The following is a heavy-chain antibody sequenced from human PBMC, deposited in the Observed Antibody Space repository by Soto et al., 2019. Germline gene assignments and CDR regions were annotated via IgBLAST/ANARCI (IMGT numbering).Heavy chain of an antibody. CDR3: AKGGRQWLVTSDFNY. J-gene: IGHJ4*02. D-gene: IGHD6-19*01. CDR1: GFTFSDYA. CDR2: VSHDGRNT. Sequence: VQLVESGGGVVQPGRSLRLSCAASGFTFSDYAMHWIRLAPGKGLEWVAVVSHDGRNTHYADSVKGRYTISRDSSKNTVSLEMTSLRAEDTAVYYCAKGGRQWLVTSDFNYWVQGALVTVSS. V-gene: IGHV3-30*18.